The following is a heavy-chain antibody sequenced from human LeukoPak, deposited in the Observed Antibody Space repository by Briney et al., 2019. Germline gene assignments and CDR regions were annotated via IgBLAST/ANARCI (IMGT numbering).Heavy chain of an antibody. Sequence: GGSLRLSCAASGFTFSSYSMNWVRQAPGKGLEWVSSISSSSSYIYYADSVKGRFTISRDNAKNSLYLQMNSLRADDTAVYYCGRDRGSSSWYSGWFDPWAREPWSPSPQ. V-gene: IGHV3-21*01. J-gene: IGHJ5*02. CDR3: GRDRGSSSWYSGWFDP. CDR1: GFTFSSYS. CDR2: ISSSSSYI. D-gene: IGHD6-13*01.